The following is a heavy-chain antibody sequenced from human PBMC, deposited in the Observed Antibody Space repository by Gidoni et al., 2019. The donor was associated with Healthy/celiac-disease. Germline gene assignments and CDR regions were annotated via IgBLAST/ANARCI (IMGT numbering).Heavy chain of an antibody. V-gene: IGHV1-46*01. CDR2: INPRGGST. J-gene: IGHJ4*02. CDR1: GYTFTSYY. Sequence: QVQLVQSGDEVKKPGASVKVSCKASGYTFTSYYIHWVRQAHGQGFEWMGIINPRGGSTSYAQKFQGRVTMTRDTSTGTVYMELSSLRSEDTAVYYCARAQDDYVLDYWGQGTLVTVSS. D-gene: IGHD3-16*01. CDR3: ARAQDDYVLDY.